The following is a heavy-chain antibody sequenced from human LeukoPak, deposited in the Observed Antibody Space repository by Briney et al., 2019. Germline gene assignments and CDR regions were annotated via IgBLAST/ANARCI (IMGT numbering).Heavy chain of an antibody. J-gene: IGHJ4*02. D-gene: IGHD3-10*01. CDR2: IYPGDSDT. CDR3: ARHKTASSGTYYYFPIDY. Sequence: GESLKISCKASGYTFSDYWIGWVRQMPGKGLEWMGIIYPGDSDTRYSPSFQGQVTISADKSISTAYLQWSSLKASDTAMYYCARHKTASSGTYYYFPIDYWGQGTLVTVSS. V-gene: IGHV5-51*01. CDR1: GYTFSDYW.